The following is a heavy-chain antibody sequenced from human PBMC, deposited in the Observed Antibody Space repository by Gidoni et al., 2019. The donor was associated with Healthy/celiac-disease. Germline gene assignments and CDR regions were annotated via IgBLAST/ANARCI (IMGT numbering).Heavy chain of an antibody. V-gene: IGHV4-59*01. CDR2: TYYSGST. D-gene: IGHD1-26*01. Sequence: QVQLQESGPGLVKPSETLSLTCTVSGGSISSYYWSWIRQPPGKGLEWIGYTYYSGSTNYNPSLKSRVTISVDTSKNQFSLKLSSVTAADTAVYYCASSFSGSYGSRNPYYYYGMDVWGQGTTVTVSS. CDR1: GGSISSYY. J-gene: IGHJ6*02. CDR3: ASSFSGSYGSRNPYYYYGMDV.